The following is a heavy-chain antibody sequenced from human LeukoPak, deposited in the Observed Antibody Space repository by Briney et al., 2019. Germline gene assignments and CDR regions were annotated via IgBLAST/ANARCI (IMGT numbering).Heavy chain of an antibody. D-gene: IGHD3-10*01. CDR1: GYTFTGYY. Sequence: ASVKVSCKASGYTFTGYYLHWVRQAPGQGLEWMGRINPNTGGTNHTQNFQRSVTMTRDTSISTAYMEVSGVTSDDTAVYYCARERMVRDFNCFDPWGQGILVTVSS. CDR2: INPNTGGT. J-gene: IGHJ5*02. CDR3: ARERMVRDFNCFDP. V-gene: IGHV1-2*06.